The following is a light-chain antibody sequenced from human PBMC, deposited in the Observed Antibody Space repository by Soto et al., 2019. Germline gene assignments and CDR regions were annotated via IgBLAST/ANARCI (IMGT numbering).Light chain of an antibody. Sequence: QTVVTQPPAVSGAPGQRVTISCTGSSSNLGAGYDVHWYQHLPGTAPKLLIYGDNNRPSGVPDRFSGSKSGTSASLAITGLQGEDEGDYNCQSYDSSLSAVVFGGGTKVTVL. V-gene: IGLV1-40*01. CDR1: SSNLGAGYD. J-gene: IGLJ2*01. CDR3: QSYDSSLSAVV. CDR2: GDN.